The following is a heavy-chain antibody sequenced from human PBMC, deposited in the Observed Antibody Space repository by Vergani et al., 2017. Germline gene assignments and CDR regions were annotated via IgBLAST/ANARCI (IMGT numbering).Heavy chain of an antibody. D-gene: IGHD2-2*01. CDR2: IIPIFGTA. CDR1: GGTFSSYA. V-gene: IGHV1-69*01. CDR3: ARVGEGRYQPPGNAFDI. Sequence: QVQLVQSGAEVKKPGSSVKVSCKASGGTFSSYAISWVRQAPGQGLEWMGGIIPIFGTANYAQKFQGRVTITADETTSTAYMELSSLRSEDTAVYYCARVGEGRYQPPGNAFDIWGQGTMVTVSS. J-gene: IGHJ3*02.